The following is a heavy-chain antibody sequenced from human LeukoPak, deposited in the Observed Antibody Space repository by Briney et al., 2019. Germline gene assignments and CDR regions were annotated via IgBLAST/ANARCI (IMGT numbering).Heavy chain of an antibody. CDR2: IYTSGST. V-gene: IGHV4-4*07. Sequence: PSETLSLTCTVSGGSMNNYYWNWIRQPAGKGLEWIGRIYTSGSTNYNPSLKSRVTISVDTSKNQFSLKLNSVTAADTAVYYCARELYDSSGYWPGRYDYWGQGTLVTVSS. D-gene: IGHD3-22*01. CDR3: ARELYDSSGYWPGRYDY. J-gene: IGHJ4*02. CDR1: GGSMNNYY.